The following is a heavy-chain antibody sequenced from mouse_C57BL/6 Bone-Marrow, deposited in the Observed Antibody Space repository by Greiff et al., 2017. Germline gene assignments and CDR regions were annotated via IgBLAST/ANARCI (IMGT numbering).Heavy chain of an antibody. CDR2: IDPSDSYT. Sequence: QVHVKQPGAELVRPGTSVKLSCKASVYTFPSYWMHWVKHRPGQGLEWIGVIDPSDSYTNYNQKFKGKATLPVDTSSSTAYMQLSSLTSEDSSVYYLARSLGTSYWGPGATLTVST. CDR1: VYTFPSYW. V-gene: IGHV1-59*01. CDR3: ARSLGTSY. D-gene: IGHD3-1*01. J-gene: IGHJ2*01.